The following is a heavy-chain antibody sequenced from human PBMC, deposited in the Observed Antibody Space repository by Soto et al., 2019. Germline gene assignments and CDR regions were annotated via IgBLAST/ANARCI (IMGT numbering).Heavy chain of an antibody. Sequence: SSETLSLTCAVSGGPISSGGYSWSWIRQPPGKGLEWIGYIYHSGSTYYNPSLKSRVTISVDRSKNQFSLKLSSVTAADTAVYYCARGDILTGRDYFDYWGQGTLVTVSS. CDR1: GGPISSGGYS. D-gene: IGHD3-9*01. J-gene: IGHJ4*02. V-gene: IGHV4-30-2*01. CDR3: ARGDILTGRDYFDY. CDR2: IYHSGST.